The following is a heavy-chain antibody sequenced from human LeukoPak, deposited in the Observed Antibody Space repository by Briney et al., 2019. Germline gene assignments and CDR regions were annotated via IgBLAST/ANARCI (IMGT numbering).Heavy chain of an antibody. J-gene: IGHJ4*02. D-gene: IGHD3-10*01. CDR3: ARDLSGSYSVDY. CDR2: ISYDGSKK. Sequence: GGSLTLSCAASGFTFRDAAMTWVRQAPGKGLEWAAVISYDGSKKDYADSVKGRFTISRDSSKNTVYLQMNSLRTEDTAFYYCARDLSGSYSVDYWGQGTLVTVSS. V-gene: IGHV3-30-3*01. CDR1: GFTFRDAA.